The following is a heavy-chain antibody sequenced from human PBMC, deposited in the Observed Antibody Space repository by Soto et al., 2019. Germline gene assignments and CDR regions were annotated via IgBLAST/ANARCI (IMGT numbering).Heavy chain of an antibody. V-gene: IGHV1-18*04. CDR1: GYTFTSYG. Sequence: GASVKVCCKASGYTFTSYGISWVRQAPGQGLEWMGWISAYNGNTNYAQKLQGRVTMTTDTSTSTAYMELRSLRSDDTAVYYCARDHGIVVVPAASGGMDVWGQVPKVTVSS. D-gene: IGHD2-2*01. J-gene: IGHJ6*02. CDR3: ARDHGIVVVPAASGGMDV. CDR2: ISAYNGNT.